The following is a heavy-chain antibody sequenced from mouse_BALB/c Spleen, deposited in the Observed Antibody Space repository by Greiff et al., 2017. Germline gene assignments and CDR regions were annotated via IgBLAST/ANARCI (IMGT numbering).Heavy chain of an antibody. J-gene: IGHJ4*01. CDR2: ISSGSSTI. CDR1: GFTFSSFG. V-gene: IGHV5-17*02. Sequence: EVMLVESGGGLVQPGGSRKLSCAASGFTFSSFGMHWVRQAPEKGLEWVAYISSGSSTIYYADTVKGRFTISRDNPKNTLFLQMTSLRSEDTAMYYCARDYAMDYWGQGTSVTVSS. CDR3: ARDYAMDY.